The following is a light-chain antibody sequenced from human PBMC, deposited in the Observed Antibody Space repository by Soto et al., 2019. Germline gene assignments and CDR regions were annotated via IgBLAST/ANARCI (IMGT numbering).Light chain of an antibody. V-gene: IGKV1-9*01. CDR1: QDISSY. CDR2: GAS. Sequence: DIQLTQSPSFLSTSVGDRVTITCRASQDISSYLAWYQQKPGKAPKLLIYGASTLQSGVPSRFSGIGSVTDFTLTISSLQPEDFATYSCQQLNSYPYTFGQRTKVESK. CDR3: QQLNSYPYT. J-gene: IGKJ2*01.